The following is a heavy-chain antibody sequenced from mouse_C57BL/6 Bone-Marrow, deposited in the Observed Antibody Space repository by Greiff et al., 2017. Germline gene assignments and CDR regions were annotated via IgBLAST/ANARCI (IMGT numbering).Heavy chain of an antibody. CDR1: GYTFTSYW. Sequence: QVQLQQPGAELVKPGASVKLSCKASGYTFTSYWMHWVKQRPGQGLEWIGMIHPNSGSTNYNEKFKSKATLTVDKSSSTAYMQLSSLTSEDSAVXCGASPIYYGNYDWYFDVWGTGTTVTVSS. CDR3: ASPIYYGNYDWYFDV. CDR2: IHPNSGST. D-gene: IGHD2-1*01. J-gene: IGHJ1*03. V-gene: IGHV1-64*01.